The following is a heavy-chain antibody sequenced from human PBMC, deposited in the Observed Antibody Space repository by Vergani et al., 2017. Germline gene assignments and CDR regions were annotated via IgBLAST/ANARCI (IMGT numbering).Heavy chain of an antibody. J-gene: IGHJ5*02. CDR3: ARIVLGGSGIINNWFDP. CDR1: GGSFSGYY. Sequence: QVQLQQWGAGLLKPSETLSLTCAVYGGSFSGYYWGWIRQPPGTGLEWIGSIYYRGSTYNNPSLKSRVTISVDTSKNQFSLMLSSVTAAAAAVYYWARIVLGGSGIINNWFDPWGQGTLVTVSS. V-gene: IGHV4-34*01. CDR2: IYYRGST. D-gene: IGHD3-10*01.